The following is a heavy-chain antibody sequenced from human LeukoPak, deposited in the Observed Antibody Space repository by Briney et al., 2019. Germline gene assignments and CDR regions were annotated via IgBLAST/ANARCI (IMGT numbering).Heavy chain of an antibody. CDR3: AKDIGRGYSYGFAYYYYGMDV. J-gene: IGHJ6*02. Sequence: GGSLRLSCAASGFTFSSYAMHWVRQAPGKGLEWVSGISWNSGSIGYADSVKGRFTISRDNAKNSLYLQMNSLRAEDTALYYCAKDIGRGYSYGFAYYYYGMDVWGQGTTVTVSS. CDR1: GFTFSSYA. CDR2: ISWNSGSI. V-gene: IGHV3-9*01. D-gene: IGHD5-18*01.